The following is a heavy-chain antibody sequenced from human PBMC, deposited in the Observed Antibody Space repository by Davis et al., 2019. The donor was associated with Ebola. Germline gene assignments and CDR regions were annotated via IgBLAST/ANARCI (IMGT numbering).Heavy chain of an antibody. CDR1: GFTFSSYD. V-gene: IGHV3-13*01. J-gene: IGHJ4*02. CDR2: IGTAGDT. D-gene: IGHD6-6*01. CDR3: ARDLGIAARRGGFDY. Sequence: GESLKISCAASGFTFSSYDMHWVRQATGKGLEWVSAIGTAGDTYYPGSVKGRFTISRDNAKNSLYLQMNSLRAEDTAVYYCARDLGIAARRGGFDYWGQGTLVTVSS.